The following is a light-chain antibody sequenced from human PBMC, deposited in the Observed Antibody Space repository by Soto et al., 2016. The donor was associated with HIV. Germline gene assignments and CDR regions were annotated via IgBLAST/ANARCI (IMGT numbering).Light chain of an antibody. V-gene: IGKV1-12*01. J-gene: IGKJ1*01. CDR2: AAS. Sequence: DVQMTQSPSSVSASVGDRVIITCRASQGINSWLGWYQQKPGRAPKLLISAASTLQAGVPSRFSGSGSGTDFTLTLSSVQPDDVGTYYCQQYNNVPWTFGQGTKLEMK. CDR1: QGINSW. CDR3: QQYNNVPWT.